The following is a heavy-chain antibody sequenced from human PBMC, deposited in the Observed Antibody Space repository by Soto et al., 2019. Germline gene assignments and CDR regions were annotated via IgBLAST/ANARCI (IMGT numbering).Heavy chain of an antibody. Sequence: QVQLVESGGGVVQPGRSLRLSCAASGFTFSSYGMHWVRQAPGKGLEWVAVIWYDGSNKYYADSVKGRFTISRDNSKNTLYLQMNSLRAADTAVYYCARSFDYGDYASPPSSWGQGTMVTVSS. D-gene: IGHD4-17*01. J-gene: IGHJ3*01. V-gene: IGHV3-33*01. CDR2: IWYDGSNK. CDR1: GFTFSSYG. CDR3: ARSFDYGDYASPPSS.